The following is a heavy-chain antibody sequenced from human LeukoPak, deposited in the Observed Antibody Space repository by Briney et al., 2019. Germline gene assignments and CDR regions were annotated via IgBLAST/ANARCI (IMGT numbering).Heavy chain of an antibody. D-gene: IGHD3-22*01. V-gene: IGHV3-30*18. CDR1: GFTFSSYG. CDR3: AKATYYYDSSGYYGAFDI. J-gene: IGHJ3*02. CDR2: ISHDASTK. Sequence: PGGSLRLSCAASGFTFSSYGIHWVRQAPGKGLEWVAVISHDASTKYYADSLRGRFTISRDNSKNRLYLQMNSLRAEDTAVYYCAKATYYYDSSGYYGAFDIWGQGTKVTVSS.